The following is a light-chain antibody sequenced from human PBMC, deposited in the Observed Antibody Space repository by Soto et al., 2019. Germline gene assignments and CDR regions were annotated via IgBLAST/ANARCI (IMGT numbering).Light chain of an antibody. CDR3: QQYNGAPWT. CDR2: SAS. V-gene: IGKV1-27*01. Sequence: DIQMTQSPSSLSASVGDRVTITCRASQDINDFLAWFQQKPGKVPKLLIHSASTLHSGVPSRFSGSGSGTDFTLNISSVQPEDVATYYCQQYNGAPWTFGQGTKVEIK. CDR1: QDINDF. J-gene: IGKJ1*01.